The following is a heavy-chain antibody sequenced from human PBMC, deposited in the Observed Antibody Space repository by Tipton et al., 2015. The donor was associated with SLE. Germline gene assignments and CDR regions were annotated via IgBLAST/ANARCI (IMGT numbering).Heavy chain of an antibody. J-gene: IGHJ3*02. V-gene: IGHV4-34*01. Sequence: LRLSCAVYGGSFSGYYWSWVRQPPGKGLEWIGEINHSGSTNYNPSLKSRVTISVDTSKNQFSLKLSSVTAADTAVYYCARVRAFDIWGQGTMVTVSS. CDR2: INHSGST. CDR3: ARVRAFDI. CDR1: GGSFSGYY.